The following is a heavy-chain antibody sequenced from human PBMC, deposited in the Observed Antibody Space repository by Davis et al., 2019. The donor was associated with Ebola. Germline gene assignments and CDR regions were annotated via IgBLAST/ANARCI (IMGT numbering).Heavy chain of an antibody. CDR2: INPSGGST. J-gene: IGHJ6*03. CDR1: GCTFTSYY. V-gene: IGHV1-46*01. CDR3: ARDHGDSSGYYYYYYYMDV. D-gene: IGHD3-22*01. Sequence: AASVKVSCKASGCTFTSYYMHWVRQAPGQGLEWMGIINPSGGSTSYTQKFQGRVTMTRDTSTNTVYMELSSLRSEDTTVYYCARDHGDSSGYYYYYYYMDVWGKGTTVTVSS.